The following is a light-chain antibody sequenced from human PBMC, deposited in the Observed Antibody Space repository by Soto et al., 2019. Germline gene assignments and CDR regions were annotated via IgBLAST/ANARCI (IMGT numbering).Light chain of an antibody. J-gene: IGLJ2*01. CDR1: SSNIGAGYD. V-gene: IGLV1-40*01. CDR2: GNS. Sequence: QLLLTQPPSVSGAPGQRVTISCTGSSSNIGAGYDVHWYQQLPGTAPKLLIYGNSNRPSGVPDRFSGSKSGTSASLAITGLQAEDEADYYCQSYDSSLSGAEVFGGGTKLTVL. CDR3: QSYDSSLSGAEV.